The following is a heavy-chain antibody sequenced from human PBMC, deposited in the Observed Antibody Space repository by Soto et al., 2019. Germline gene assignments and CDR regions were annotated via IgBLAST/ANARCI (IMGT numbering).Heavy chain of an antibody. CDR3: VKDKYDSRSSMTNLFAS. D-gene: IGHD3-10*01. CDR2: ISDSGGTT. J-gene: IGHJ5*01. V-gene: IGHV3-23*01. Sequence: PGGSLRLSCVASGCTFSRYSLSWVRQAPGKGLEWVSSISDSGGTTYYADSVKGRFAISRDNTEKPLYLQLNSLRVDETAVISCVKDKYDSRSSMTNLFASWGQGTLVTVS. CDR1: GCTFSRYS.